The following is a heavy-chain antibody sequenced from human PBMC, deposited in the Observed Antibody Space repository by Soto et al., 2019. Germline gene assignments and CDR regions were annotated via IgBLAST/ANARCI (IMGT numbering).Heavy chain of an antibody. Sequence: QVQLVQSGAEVKKPGASVKVSCKASGYTFTGYYMHWVRQAPGQGLEWMGWINPNSGGTNYAQKFQGWVTMTRDTSISTAYMELSRLRSDGTAVHYGATDYRPGPRGYYYGMDVWGQGTTVTVSS. CDR2: INPNSGGT. D-gene: IGHD2-2*01. J-gene: IGHJ6*02. V-gene: IGHV1-2*04. CDR1: GYTFTGYY. CDR3: ATDYRPGPRGYYYGMDV.